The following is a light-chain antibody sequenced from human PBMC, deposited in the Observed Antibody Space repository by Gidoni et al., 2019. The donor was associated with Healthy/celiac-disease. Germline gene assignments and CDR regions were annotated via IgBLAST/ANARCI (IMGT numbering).Light chain of an antibody. V-gene: IGLV3-21*02. CDR1: NIRSKS. J-gene: IGLJ2*01. CDR2: DDS. CDR3: QVCDSSSDHVV. Sequence: SYVLTQPPSVSVAPGQTARITCGGNNIRSKSVHWYQQQPGQAPVLVVYDDSDRPSGIPERFSGSNSGNTATLTISRVEAEDEDDYYCQVCDSSSDHVVFGGGTKLTVL.